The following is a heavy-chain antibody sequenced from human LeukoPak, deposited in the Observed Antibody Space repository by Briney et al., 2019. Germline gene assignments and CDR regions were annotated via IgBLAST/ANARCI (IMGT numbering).Heavy chain of an antibody. CDR2: IYSGGSA. CDR3: ARDQTLSPKTIAAAGPYYYYGMDV. Sequence: PGGSLRLSCAASGFTVSSNYMSWVRQAPGKGLEWVSVIYSGGSAYYADSVKGRFTISRDNSKNTLYLQMNSLRAEDTAVYYCARDQTLSPKTIAAAGPYYYYGMDVWGQGTTVTVSS. D-gene: IGHD6-13*01. J-gene: IGHJ6*02. CDR1: GFTVSSNY. V-gene: IGHV3-53*01.